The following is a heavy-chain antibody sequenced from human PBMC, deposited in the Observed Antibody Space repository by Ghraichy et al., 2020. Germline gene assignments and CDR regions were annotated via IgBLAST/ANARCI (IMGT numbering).Heavy chain of an antibody. D-gene: IGHD3-3*01. J-gene: IGHJ6*02. CDR3: TTNYTIFGVVINYSYYDMAV. CDR1: GFSFSNAW. Sequence: GGSLRLSCAASGFSFSNAWMSWVRQASGKGLEWVGLIKSKNDGGTTDYAAPVKGRFTISRDDSKNTLYLQMNSLETADTAVYYCTTNYTIFGVVINYSYYDMAVWGQGTTVTVSS. V-gene: IGHV3-15*01. CDR2: IKSKNDGGTT.